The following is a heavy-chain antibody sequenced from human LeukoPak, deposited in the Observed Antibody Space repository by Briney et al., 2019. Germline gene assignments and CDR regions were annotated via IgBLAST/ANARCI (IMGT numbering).Heavy chain of an antibody. CDR2: IDPSDSYT. V-gene: IGHV5-10-1*01. Sequence: GESLKISCKGSGYSFTSYWISWVRQMPGKGLEWMVRIDPSDSYTNYSPSFQGHVTISADKSISTAYLQWSSLKASDTAIYYCARSDQLKWFGDPRRPYYYGMDVWGQGTTVTVSS. CDR3: ARSDQLKWFGDPRRPYYYGMDV. D-gene: IGHD3-10*01. CDR1: GYSFTSYW. J-gene: IGHJ6*02.